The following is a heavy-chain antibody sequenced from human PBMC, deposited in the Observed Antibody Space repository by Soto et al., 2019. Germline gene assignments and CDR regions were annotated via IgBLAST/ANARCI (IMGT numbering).Heavy chain of an antibody. CDR2: IWYDGSNT. J-gene: IGHJ5*02. Sequence: QVQLVESGGGVVQPGRSLRLSCAASGFTFSRHGMYWVRQAPGKGLAWVAAIWYDGSNTYYADSVKGRFTISRDNSKNTLYLQMNSLRAEDTAMYYCARERGGSPGWFDPWGQGTLVTASS. V-gene: IGHV3-33*01. CDR1: GFTFSRHG. D-gene: IGHD3-16*01. CDR3: ARERGGSPGWFDP.